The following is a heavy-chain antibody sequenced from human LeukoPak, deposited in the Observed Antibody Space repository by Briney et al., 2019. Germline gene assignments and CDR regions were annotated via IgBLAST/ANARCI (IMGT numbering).Heavy chain of an antibody. CDR3: ARCGYSSGWYCGY. CDR1: EFTFSTYW. Sequence: PGGSLRLSCTASEFTFSTYWMSWVRQAPGKGLEWVATIRQDGSEKHYVDPVRGRFTISRDNAKNSLYLQMSSLGAEDTAVYYCARCGYSSGWYCGYWGQGTLVTVSS. V-gene: IGHV3-7*01. J-gene: IGHJ4*02. CDR2: IRQDGSEK. D-gene: IGHD6-19*01.